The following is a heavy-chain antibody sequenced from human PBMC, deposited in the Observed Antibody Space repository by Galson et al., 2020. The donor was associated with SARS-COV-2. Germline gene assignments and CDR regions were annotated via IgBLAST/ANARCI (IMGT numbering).Heavy chain of an antibody. CDR1: GYSFTSYW. D-gene: IGHD3-16*01. Sequence: KIGESLKISCKGSGYSFTSYWIGWVRQMPGKGLEWMGTIYPGDSDTRYSPSFQGQVTISADKSISTAYLQWSSLKASDTAMYYCARQEEDYVWGSPLTWGQGTLVTVSS. V-gene: IGHV5-51*01. CDR2: IYPGDSDT. J-gene: IGHJ4*02. CDR3: ARQEEDYVWGSPLT.